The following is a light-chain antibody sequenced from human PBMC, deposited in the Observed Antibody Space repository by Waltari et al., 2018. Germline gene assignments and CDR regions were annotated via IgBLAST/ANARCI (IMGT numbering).Light chain of an antibody. CDR1: QTISNW. J-gene: IGKJ1*01. Sequence: DVQMTQSPSTLSASVGDRVTITCRASQTISNWLAWYQQKPGKAPTLLIYKASSLQGGVPSRFSGSGSGAEFTLTISSLQPDDFATYYFHQYNAYPWTFGQGTKVEIK. CDR2: KAS. CDR3: HQYNAYPWT. V-gene: IGKV1-5*03.